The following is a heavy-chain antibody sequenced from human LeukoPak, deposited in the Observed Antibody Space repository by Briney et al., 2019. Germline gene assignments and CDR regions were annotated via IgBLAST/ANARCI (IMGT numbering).Heavy chain of an antibody. J-gene: IGHJ4*02. Sequence: QPGGSLRLSCEVAGFTLSGSAVHWVRQASGKGLEWFGRIRSKANGHATAYAASVKGRFIISRDDSKNTAYLQMNSLKIEDSAVYYCTRRDDFWSGSSDFWGQGTLVTVSS. V-gene: IGHV3-73*01. CDR3: TRRDDFWSGSSDF. CDR2: IRSKANGHAT. CDR1: GFTLSGSA. D-gene: IGHD3-3*01.